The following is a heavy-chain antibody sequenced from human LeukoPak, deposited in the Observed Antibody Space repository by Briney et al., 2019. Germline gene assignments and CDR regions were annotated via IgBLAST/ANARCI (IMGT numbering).Heavy chain of an antibody. V-gene: IGHV3-23*01. CDR1: GFTFSKFP. CDR3: AKSLFTSATGTGRAFHI. CDR2: ISASGDVT. D-gene: IGHD1-1*01. J-gene: IGHJ3*02. Sequence: PGGSLRLSCAASGFTFSKFPMGWVRQAPGRGLEWVSAISASGDVTFYADSLRGRFTISRDNSKSTLYLQMNGLRAEDTAIFYCAKSLFTSATGTGRAFHIWGQGTMVTVSS.